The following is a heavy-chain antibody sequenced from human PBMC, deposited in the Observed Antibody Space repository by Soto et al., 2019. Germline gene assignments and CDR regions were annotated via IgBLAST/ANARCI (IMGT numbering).Heavy chain of an antibody. D-gene: IGHD6-6*01. CDR3: AGGPAARLGYYFDY. J-gene: IGHJ4*02. V-gene: IGHV4-34*01. Sequence: SETLSLTCAVYGGSFSGYYWSLIRQPPGKGLEWIGEINHSGSTNYNPSLKSRVTISVDTSKNQFSLKLSSVTAADTAVYYCAGGPAARLGYYFDYWGQGTLVTVSS. CDR2: INHSGST. CDR1: GGSFSGYY.